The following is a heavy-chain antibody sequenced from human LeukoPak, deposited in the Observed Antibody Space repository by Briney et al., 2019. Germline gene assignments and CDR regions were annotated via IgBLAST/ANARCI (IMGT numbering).Heavy chain of an antibody. CDR3: ARSVRFGEDIDP. J-gene: IGHJ5*02. V-gene: IGHV5-51*01. CDR2: IYPADSTA. CDR1: GYSFTTYW. Sequence: GESLKISCKASGYSFTTYWIGWVRQVPGKGLEWVGIIYPADSTAKYSPSFQGQVTISADKSISTAYLQWSSLKASDTAMYYCARSVRFGEDIDPWGQGTLVTVSS. D-gene: IGHD3-10*01.